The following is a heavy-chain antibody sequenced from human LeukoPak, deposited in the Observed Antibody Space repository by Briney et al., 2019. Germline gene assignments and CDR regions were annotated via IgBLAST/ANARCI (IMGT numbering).Heavy chain of an antibody. CDR3: ARAFTMVRPRKRGDPYYYYGMDV. D-gene: IGHD3-10*01. J-gene: IGHJ6*02. V-gene: IGHV1-69*01. CDR2: IIPIFGTA. Sequence: SVWVSCKASGGTFSSYAISWVRQAPGQGLEWVGGIIPIFGTANYAQKFQGRVTITADESTSTAYMELSSLRSEDTAVYYCARAFTMVRPRKRGDPYYYYGMDVWDQGTTVTVSS. CDR1: GGTFSSYA.